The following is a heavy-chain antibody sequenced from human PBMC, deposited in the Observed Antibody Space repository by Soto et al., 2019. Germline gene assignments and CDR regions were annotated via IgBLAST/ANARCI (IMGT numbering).Heavy chain of an antibody. Sequence: SETLSLTCTVSGGSISSYYWSWIRQPPGKGLEWIGYIYYSGSTNYNPSLKSRVTISVDTSKNQFSLKLSSVTAADTAVYYCARSITGDYVDYWGQGTLVTVSS. V-gene: IGHV4-59*01. D-gene: IGHD4-17*01. J-gene: IGHJ4*02. CDR1: GGSISSYY. CDR3: ARSITGDYVDY. CDR2: IYYSGST.